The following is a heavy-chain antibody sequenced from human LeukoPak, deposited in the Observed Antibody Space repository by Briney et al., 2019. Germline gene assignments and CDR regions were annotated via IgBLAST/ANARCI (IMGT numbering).Heavy chain of an antibody. J-gene: IGHJ4*02. CDR1: GFTFSSYA. CDR2: ISYDGSNK. Sequence: PGRSLRLSCAASGFTFSSYAMHWVRQAPGKGLEWVAVISYDGSNKYYADSVKGRFTISRDNSKNTLYLQMNSLRAEDTAVYYCARYLNGYNPYWGQGTLVTVSS. D-gene: IGHD5-24*01. V-gene: IGHV3-30*04. CDR3: ARYLNGYNPY.